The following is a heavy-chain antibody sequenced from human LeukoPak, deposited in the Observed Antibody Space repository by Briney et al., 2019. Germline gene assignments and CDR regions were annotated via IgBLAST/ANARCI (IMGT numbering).Heavy chain of an antibody. CDR1: GFTSSSYW. D-gene: IGHD3-16*01. Sequence: GGSLRLSCAASGFTSSSYWMHWVRQVPGKGLVWVSRINSDGSSTTYADSVKGRFTISRDNAKNTLYLQMNSLRAEDTAVYYCARGPAGDPFDHWGQGTLVTVSS. CDR3: ARGPAGDPFDH. V-gene: IGHV3-74*01. CDR2: INSDGSST. J-gene: IGHJ4*02.